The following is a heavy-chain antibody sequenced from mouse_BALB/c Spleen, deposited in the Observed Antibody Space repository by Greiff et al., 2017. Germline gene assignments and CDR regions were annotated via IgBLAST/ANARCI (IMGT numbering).Heavy chain of an antibody. D-gene: IGHD1-1*01. CDR3: ARDRGSSYYFDY. V-gene: IGHV1S137*01. Sequence: QVQLQQSGAELVRPGVSVKISCKGSGYTFTDYAMHWVKQSHAKSLEWIGVISTYYGDASYNQKFKGKATMTVDKSSSTAYMELARLTSEDSAIYYCARDRGSSYYFDYWGQGTTLTVSS. CDR1: GYTFTDYA. J-gene: IGHJ2*01. CDR2: ISTYYGDA.